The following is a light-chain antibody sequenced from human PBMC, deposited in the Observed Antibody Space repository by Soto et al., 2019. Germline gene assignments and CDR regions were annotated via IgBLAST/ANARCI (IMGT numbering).Light chain of an antibody. CDR1: QSISNY. V-gene: IGKV3-15*01. CDR3: QQYNNWPPT. J-gene: IGKJ1*01. Sequence: ERVMTQSPATLSVSPGERATLSCRASQSISNYLAWYQQKPGQAPRLLISVASTRATGIPARFSGSGSGTEFTLTISSLQSEDFAVYYCQQYNNWPPTFGQGTKVEV. CDR2: VAS.